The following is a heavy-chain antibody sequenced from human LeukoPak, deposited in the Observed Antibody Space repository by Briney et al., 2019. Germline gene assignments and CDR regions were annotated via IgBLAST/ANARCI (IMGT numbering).Heavy chain of an antibody. D-gene: IGHD5-12*01. CDR1: GFIFSQYS. V-gene: IGHV3-48*01. J-gene: IGHJ6*02. CDR3: ARDAGNSGYGCDL. Sequence: SGGSLRLSCAASGFIFSQYSMNWVRQAPGKGLEWVSHIRSSSETFYADSVKGRFTISRDNARNSLYLQMNNLRGEDTAIYYCARDAGNSGYGCDLWGQGTTVTVSS. CDR2: IRSSSET.